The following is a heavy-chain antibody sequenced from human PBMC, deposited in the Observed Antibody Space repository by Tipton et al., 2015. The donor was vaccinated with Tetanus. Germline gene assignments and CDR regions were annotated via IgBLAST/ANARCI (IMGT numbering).Heavy chain of an antibody. CDR3: AKVLEWYYYFYNRMDV. J-gene: IGHJ6*02. CDR2: LSGSGSSA. V-gene: IGHV3-23*01. Sequence: SLRLSCATSGLFFKNAWMNWVRQAPGKGLEWVSALSGSGSSAYYADSVKGRFTISRDNSKNTLYLQMNNLRVEDTAVYYCAKVLEWYYYFYNRMDVWGQGTTVTVSS. D-gene: IGHD3-3*01. CDR1: GLFFKNAW.